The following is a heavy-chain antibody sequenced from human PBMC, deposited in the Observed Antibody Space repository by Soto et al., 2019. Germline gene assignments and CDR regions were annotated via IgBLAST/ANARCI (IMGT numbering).Heavy chain of an antibody. J-gene: IGHJ3*02. V-gene: IGHV3-49*04. CDR1: GFTFGDYA. Sequence: GGSLRLSCTASGFTFGDYAMSWVRQAPGKGLEWVGFIRSKAYGGTTEYAASVKGRFTISRDDSKSIAYLQMNSLKTEDTAVYYCTSTKRGYYDILTGYHGPDAFDIWGQGTMVTVSS. CDR2: IRSKAYGGTT. CDR3: TSTKRGYYDILTGYHGPDAFDI. D-gene: IGHD3-9*01.